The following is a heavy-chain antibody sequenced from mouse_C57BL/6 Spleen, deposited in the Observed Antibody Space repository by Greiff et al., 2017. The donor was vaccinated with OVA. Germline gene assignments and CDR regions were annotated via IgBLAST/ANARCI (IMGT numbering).Heavy chain of an antibody. CDR2: IDPSDSCT. Sequence: QVQLQQPGAELVMPGASVKLSCKASGYTFTSYWMHWVKQRPGQGLEWIGEIDPSDSCTNYNQKFKGKSTLTVGKSSSTAYMQRSSLTSEDSAVYYCASYYGSSPAWFAYWGQGTLVTVSA. CDR1: GYTFTSYW. CDR3: ASYYGSSPAWFAY. D-gene: IGHD1-1*01. J-gene: IGHJ3*01. V-gene: IGHV1-69*01.